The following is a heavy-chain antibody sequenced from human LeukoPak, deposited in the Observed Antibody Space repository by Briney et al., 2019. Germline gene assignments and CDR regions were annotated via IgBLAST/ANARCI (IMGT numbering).Heavy chain of an antibody. CDR3: AKGGGYEAQYYYYYLDV. CDR1: GFTFRSYG. Sequence: GGSLRLPCAASGFTFRSYGMYWVRQAPGKGLEWVAFIRYDGSNKYYADSVKGRFTVSRDNSKNTLYLQMKSLRAEDTAVYYCAKGGGYEAQYYYYYLDVWGKGTTVTISS. J-gene: IGHJ6*03. D-gene: IGHD5-12*01. CDR2: IRYDGSNK. V-gene: IGHV3-30*02.